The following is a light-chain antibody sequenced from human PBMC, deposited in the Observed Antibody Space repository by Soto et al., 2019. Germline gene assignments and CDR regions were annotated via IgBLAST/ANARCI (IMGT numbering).Light chain of an antibody. V-gene: IGKV1-39*01. CDR1: QSIINY. J-gene: IGKJ3*01. CDR2: AAS. CDR3: QQSYSTTFT. Sequence: DIQMTQSPSSLSASVGDRVTITCRASQSIINYLNWYQQKPGKAPKRLIYAASSLQSGVPSRFSGSRSGRDFTLTISSLPPDDFATYDCQQSYSTTFTFGPGTKVDIK.